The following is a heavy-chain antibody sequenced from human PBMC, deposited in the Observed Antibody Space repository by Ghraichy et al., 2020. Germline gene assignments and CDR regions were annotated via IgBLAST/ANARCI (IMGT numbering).Heavy chain of an antibody. CDR3: ARALLRQLWLNYGMDV. Sequence: ASVKVSCKASGYTFTSYYMHWVRQAPGQGLEWMGIINPSGGSTSYAQKFQGRVTMTRDTSTSTVYMELSSLRSEDTAVYYCARALLRQLWLNYGMDVWGQGTTVTVSS. J-gene: IGHJ6*02. V-gene: IGHV1-46*01. CDR1: GYTFTSYY. CDR2: INPSGGST. D-gene: IGHD5-18*01.